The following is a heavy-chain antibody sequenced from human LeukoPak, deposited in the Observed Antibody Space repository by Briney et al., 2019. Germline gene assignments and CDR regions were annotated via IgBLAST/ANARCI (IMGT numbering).Heavy chain of an antibody. D-gene: IGHD5-24*01. Sequence: GGSLRLSCVASGFTVSNYDMHWVRQAPGKGLEWVANIKQDGSKKSYVDSVKGRFTISRDNAKNSLYLQMNSLRAEDTAIYYCTRVGYIDEGIDYWGQGTLVTVSS. V-gene: IGHV3-7*04. CDR3: TRVGYIDEGIDY. CDR2: IKQDGSKK. CDR1: GFTVSNYD. J-gene: IGHJ4*02.